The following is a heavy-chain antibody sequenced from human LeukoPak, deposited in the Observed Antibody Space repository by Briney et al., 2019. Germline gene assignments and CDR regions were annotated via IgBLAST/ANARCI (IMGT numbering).Heavy chain of an antibody. CDR2: IYYSGIA. CDR1: GGSISSSSYY. CDR3: ARLIRVVVPARDV. D-gene: IGHD2-2*01. Sequence: SETLSLTCTVSGGSISSSSYYWGWIRQPPGKRLEWNGSIYYSGIAYYNPSLNSRTTLSVDTSKNQFSLKLSSVPAPYTAVYYCARLIRVVVPARDVWGKGTTVTVSS. J-gene: IGHJ6*04. V-gene: IGHV4-39*01.